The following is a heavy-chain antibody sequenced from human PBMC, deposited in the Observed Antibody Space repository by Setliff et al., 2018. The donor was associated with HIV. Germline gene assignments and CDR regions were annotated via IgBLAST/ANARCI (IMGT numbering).Heavy chain of an antibody. CDR2: TSVSGSA. D-gene: IGHD6-19*01. J-gene: IGHJ3*02. CDR1: GDSTSNSY. CDR3: ARVPVAGTARGVFDI. V-gene: IGHV4-4*07. Sequence: SETLSLTCSVSGDSTSNSYWTWIRQPAGKTLEWIGRTSVSGSATYNPSLKSRVTISIATSKGQFSLRLHSVTAADTAVYYCARVPVAGTARGVFDIWGQGTMVTVSS.